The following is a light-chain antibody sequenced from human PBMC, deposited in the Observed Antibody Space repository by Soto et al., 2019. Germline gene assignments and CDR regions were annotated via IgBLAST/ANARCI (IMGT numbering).Light chain of an antibody. CDR1: QSVSSN. J-gene: IGKJ1*01. V-gene: IGKV3-15*01. Sequence: EIVMTQSPATLSVSPGERATLSCRASQSVSSNLAWYQQKPGQAPRLLIYGASTRATGIPARFSGSGSGTEFTLLISSLQSEDFAVYYCQQYNNSPQTFGQGTKVEIK. CDR3: QQYNNSPQT. CDR2: GAS.